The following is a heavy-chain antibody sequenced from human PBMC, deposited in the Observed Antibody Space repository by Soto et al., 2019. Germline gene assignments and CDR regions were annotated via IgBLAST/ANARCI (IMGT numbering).Heavy chain of an antibody. CDR1: GGSVSSGSYY. CDR2: IYYSGST. D-gene: IGHD2-21*01. Sequence: SETLSLTCTASGGSVSSGSYYWSWIRQPPGKGLEWIGYIYYSGSTNYNPSLKSRVTISVDTSKNQFSLTLNSVTAADTATYYCARGGISHWAYFYYMDVWDRGTTVTVSS. V-gene: IGHV4-61*01. J-gene: IGHJ6*03. CDR3: ARGGISHWAYFYYMDV.